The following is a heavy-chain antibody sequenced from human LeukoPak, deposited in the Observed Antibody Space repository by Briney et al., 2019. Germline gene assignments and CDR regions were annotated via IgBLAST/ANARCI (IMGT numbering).Heavy chain of an antibody. D-gene: IGHD6-19*01. CDR2: ISSSSSTI. J-gene: IGHJ4*02. Sequence: GGSLRLSCAASGFTFSSDSMNWVRQAPGKGLQWVSYISSSSSTIYYADSVKGRFTISRDNAKNSLYLQMNSLRDEDTAVYYCAREDPYSSGWSFDYWGQGTLVTVSS. V-gene: IGHV3-48*02. CDR1: GFTFSSDS. CDR3: AREDPYSSGWSFDY.